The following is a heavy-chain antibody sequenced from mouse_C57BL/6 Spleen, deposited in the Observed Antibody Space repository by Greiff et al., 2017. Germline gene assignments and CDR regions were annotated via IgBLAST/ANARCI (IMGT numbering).Heavy chain of an antibody. CDR1: GFTFSSYA. Sequence: EVQVVESGEGLVKPGGSLKLSCAASGFTFSSYAMSWVRQTPGKRLEWVAYISSGGDYNYYAGTVKGRFTISRDNARNTLYLQMSSQKSDDTAMYYCTREDDYDDAYWGQGTLVTVSA. D-gene: IGHD2-4*01. J-gene: IGHJ3*01. V-gene: IGHV5-9-1*02. CDR3: TREDDYDDAY. CDR2: ISSGGDYN.